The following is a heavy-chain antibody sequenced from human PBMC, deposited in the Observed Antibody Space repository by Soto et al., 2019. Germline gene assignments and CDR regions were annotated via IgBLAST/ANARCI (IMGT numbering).Heavy chain of an antibody. CDR2: TRNKANSYTT. J-gene: IGHJ6*02. CDR3: AREPGGYYYDSSGYYYYYYYGMDV. Sequence: GGSLRLSCAASGFTFSDHYMDWVRQAPGKGLEWVGRTRNKANSYTTEYAASVKGRFTISRDDSKNSLYLQMNSLKTEDTAVYYCAREPGGYYYDSSGYYYYYYYGMDVWGQGTTVTVSS. CDR1: GFTFSDHY. V-gene: IGHV3-72*01. D-gene: IGHD3-22*01.